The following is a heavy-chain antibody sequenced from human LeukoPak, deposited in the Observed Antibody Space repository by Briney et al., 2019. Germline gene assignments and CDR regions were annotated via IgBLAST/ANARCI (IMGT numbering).Heavy chain of an antibody. V-gene: IGHV4-59*08. CDR3: ARSYGPANWFDP. D-gene: IGHD4-17*01. Sequence: SETLSLTCTVSGGSISSYYWSWIRQPPGKGLEWIGYIYHSGSTNYNPSLKSRVTISVDTSKNQFSLKLSSVTAADTAVYYCARSYGPANWFDPWGQGTLVTVSS. J-gene: IGHJ5*02. CDR1: GGSISSYY. CDR2: IYHSGST.